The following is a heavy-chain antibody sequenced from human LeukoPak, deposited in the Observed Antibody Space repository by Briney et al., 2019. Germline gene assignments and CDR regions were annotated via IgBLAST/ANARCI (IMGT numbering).Heavy chain of an antibody. J-gene: IGHJ3*02. CDR1: GFTFSSYA. V-gene: IGHV3-30-3*01. Sequence: GRSLGLSCAASGFTFSSYAMHWVRQAPGKGLEWVAYDGSNKYYADSVKGRFTISRDNSKNTLYLQMNSLRAEDTAVYYCARRDYGDYAYAFDIWGQGTMVTVSS. CDR2: DGSNK. CDR3: ARRDYGDYAYAFDI. D-gene: IGHD4-17*01.